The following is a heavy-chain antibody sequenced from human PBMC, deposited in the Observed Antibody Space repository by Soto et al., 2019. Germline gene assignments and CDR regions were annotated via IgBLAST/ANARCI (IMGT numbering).Heavy chain of an antibody. J-gene: IGHJ4*02. CDR3: ARDRTYYDFWSGRPSTFDY. CDR2: IIPIFGTA. V-gene: IGHV1-69*13. CDR1: GGTFSSYA. Sequence: SVKVSCKASGGTFSSYAISWVRQAPGQGLEWMGGIIPIFGTANYAQKFQGRVTITADESTSTAYMELSSLRSEDTAVYYCARDRTYYDFWSGRPSTFDYWGQGTLVTVSS. D-gene: IGHD3-3*01.